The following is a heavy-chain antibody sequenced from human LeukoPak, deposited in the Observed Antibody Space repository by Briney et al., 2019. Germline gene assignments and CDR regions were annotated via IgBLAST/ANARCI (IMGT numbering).Heavy chain of an antibody. CDR3: ARDARQADY. J-gene: IGHJ4*02. Sequence: SETLSLTCAVSGYSITSGYYWGRIRQPPGKGLEWIGSIYQSGSTYYNPSLKSRVTISVDTSKNQFSLKLNSVTAADTAVYYCARDARQADYWGQGTLVTVSS. V-gene: IGHV4-38-2*02. CDR1: GYSITSGYY. CDR2: IYQSGST.